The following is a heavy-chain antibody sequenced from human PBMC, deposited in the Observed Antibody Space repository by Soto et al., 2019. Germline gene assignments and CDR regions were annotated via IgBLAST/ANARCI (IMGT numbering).Heavy chain of an antibody. CDR1: GYTLTELS. Sequence: ASVKVSCKVSGYTLTELSMHWVRQAPGKGLEWMGGFDPEDGETIYAQKFQCRVTMTEDTSTDTAYMELSSLRSEDTAVYYCATRGSYYYDSSGYYYLKSYFDYWG. CDR3: ATRGSYYYDSSGYYYLKSYFDY. CDR2: FDPEDGET. V-gene: IGHV1-24*01. D-gene: IGHD3-22*01. J-gene: IGHJ4*01.